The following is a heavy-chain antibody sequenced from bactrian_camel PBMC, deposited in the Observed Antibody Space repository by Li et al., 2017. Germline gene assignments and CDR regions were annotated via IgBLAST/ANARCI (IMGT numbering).Heavy chain of an antibody. Sequence: HVQLVESGGGSVQAGGSLRLSCAASGYTASRSCMAWFRQAPGKEREGVALINGASSTSYADSVNGRFTIAKDNTKNTLYLQMNSLKSEDTALYYCATVGSLWGYWGQGTQVTVS. V-gene: IGHV3S26*01. CDR2: INGASST. J-gene: IGHJ4*01. CDR3: ATVGSLWGY. CDR1: GYTASRSC. D-gene: IGHD5*01.